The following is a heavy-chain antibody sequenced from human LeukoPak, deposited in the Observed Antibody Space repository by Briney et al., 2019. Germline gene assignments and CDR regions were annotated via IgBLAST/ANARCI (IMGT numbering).Heavy chain of an antibody. D-gene: IGHD3-3*01. V-gene: IGHV3-15*01. CDR3: TTWSSYYSTYYYYYMDV. CDR1: GFTFSNAW. CDR2: IKSKTNGGTT. Sequence: GGSLRLSCAASGFTFSNAWMSWVRQAPGKGLEWVGRIKSKTNGGTTDYAAPVKGRFTISRDDSKNTLYLQMNSLKTEDTAVYYYTTWSSYYSTYYYYYMDVWGKGTTVTVSS. J-gene: IGHJ6*03.